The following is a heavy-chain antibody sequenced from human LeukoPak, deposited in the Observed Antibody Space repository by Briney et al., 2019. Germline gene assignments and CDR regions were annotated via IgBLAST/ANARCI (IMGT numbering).Heavy chain of an antibody. Sequence: GGSLRLSCAGSGFTFSDYWMGWVRQIPGRGLEWVSSISSSSSYIYYADSVKGRFTISRDNAKNSLYLQMNSLRAEDTAVYYCARAGYTNAFDIWGQGTMVTVSS. V-gene: IGHV3-21*01. CDR3: ARAGYTNAFDI. D-gene: IGHD5-24*01. CDR2: ISSSSSYI. CDR1: GFTFSDYW. J-gene: IGHJ3*02.